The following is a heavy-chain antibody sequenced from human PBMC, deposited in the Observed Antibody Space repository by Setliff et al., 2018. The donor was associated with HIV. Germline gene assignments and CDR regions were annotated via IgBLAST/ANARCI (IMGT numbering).Heavy chain of an antibody. CDR3: ARDHVVCSGGTCRSDDPYYYYYMNV. CDR1: GYMSNIYY. CDR2: SNPNTGGT. J-gene: IGHJ6*03. V-gene: IGHV1-2*02. Sequence: GASVKVSCKTSGYMSNIYYMHWVRQVPGQGLEWMGWSNPNTGGTKYAQKFQGRVTMTMDTSTTTAYMELSGLKSDDTAVYYCARDHVVCSGGTCRSDDPYYYYYMNVWGQGTTVTVSS. D-gene: IGHD2-15*01.